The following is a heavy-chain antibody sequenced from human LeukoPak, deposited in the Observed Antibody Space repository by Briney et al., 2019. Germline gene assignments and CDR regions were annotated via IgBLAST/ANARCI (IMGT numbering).Heavy chain of an antibody. Sequence: HPGGSLRLSCAASGFTFSSYAMGWVRQAPGKGLDWFSVISSSAGSTYYADSVKGRFTISRDNSKNTLFLQMNSLRAEDTAVYYCAKRGDDYRYYYFDYWGQGTLVTVSS. D-gene: IGHD4-11*01. CDR2: ISSSAGST. CDR3: AKRGDDYRYYYFDY. CDR1: GFTFSSYA. V-gene: IGHV3-23*01. J-gene: IGHJ4*02.